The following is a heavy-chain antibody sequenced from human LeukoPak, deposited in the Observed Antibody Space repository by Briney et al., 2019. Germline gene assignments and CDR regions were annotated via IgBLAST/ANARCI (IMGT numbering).Heavy chain of an antibody. D-gene: IGHD3-16*01. CDR3: ARAGAYRFDY. CDR1: GFTFTDYW. J-gene: IGHJ4*02. Sequence: GGSLRLSCAASGFTFTDYWMHWVRQAPGKGLVWVSIINTDTRGTYYADSVRGRFTISRDNAKNTLSLQMNSLRAEDTAVYYCARAGAYRFDYWGQGTLVTVSS. CDR2: INTDTRGT. V-gene: IGHV3-74*01.